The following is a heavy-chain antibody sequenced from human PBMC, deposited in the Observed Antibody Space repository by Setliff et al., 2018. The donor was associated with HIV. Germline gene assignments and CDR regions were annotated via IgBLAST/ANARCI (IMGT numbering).Heavy chain of an antibody. V-gene: IGHV3-7*01. CDR2: IKQDGSEK. Sequence: LRLSCAAPGFTFSSYWMSWVRQAPGKGLEWVANIKQDGSEKYCVDSVKGRFTISRDNAKNSLYLQMNSLRAEDTAVYYCASIGGAIAAAGPIDYWGQGTLVTVSS. CDR1: GFTFSSYW. CDR3: ASIGGAIAAAGPIDY. J-gene: IGHJ4*02. D-gene: IGHD6-13*01.